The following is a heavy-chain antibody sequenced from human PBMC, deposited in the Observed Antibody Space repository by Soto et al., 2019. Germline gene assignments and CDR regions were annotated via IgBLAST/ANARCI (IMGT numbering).Heavy chain of an antibody. D-gene: IGHD3-22*01. Sequence: SVKVSCKASGGTFSSYTISWVRQAPGQGLEWMGRIIPILGIANYAQKFQGRVTITADESTSTAYMELSSLRSEDTAVYYCARRFADYYDSSGYYPSPFDYWGQGTLVTVSS. CDR3: ARRFADYYDSSGYYPSPFDY. CDR1: GGTFSSYT. V-gene: IGHV1-69*02. J-gene: IGHJ4*02. CDR2: IIPILGIA.